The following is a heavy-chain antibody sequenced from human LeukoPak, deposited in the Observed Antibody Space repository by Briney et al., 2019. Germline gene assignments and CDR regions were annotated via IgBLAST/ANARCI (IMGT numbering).Heavy chain of an antibody. CDR3: ARRLLWFGESFDY. CDR2: IYYSGST. V-gene: IGHV4-39*01. CDR1: GGSISSSSYY. Sequence: SETLSLTCTVSGGSISSSSYYWGWIRQPPGKGLEWIGSIYYSGSTYYNPSLKSRVTISVDTSKNQFSLELSSVTAADTAVYYCARRLLWFGESFDYWGQGTLVTVSS. D-gene: IGHD3-10*01. J-gene: IGHJ4*02.